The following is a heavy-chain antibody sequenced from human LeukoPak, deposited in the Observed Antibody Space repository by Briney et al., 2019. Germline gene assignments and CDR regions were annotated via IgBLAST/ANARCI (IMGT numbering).Heavy chain of an antibody. CDR1: GFTFSSYA. V-gene: IGHV3-23*01. Sequence: PGGSLRLSCAASGFTFSSYAMSWVRQAPGKGLEWVSAISGSGGSTYYADSVKGRFTISRDNSKNTLYLQMNSLRAEDTAVYYCAKDLRPSMITPAALDIWGQGTMVTVSS. CDR3: AKDLRPSMITPAALDI. CDR2: ISGSGGST. J-gene: IGHJ3*02. D-gene: IGHD3-16*01.